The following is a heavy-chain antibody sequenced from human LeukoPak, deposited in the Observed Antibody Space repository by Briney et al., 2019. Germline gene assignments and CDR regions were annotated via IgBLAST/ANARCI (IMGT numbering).Heavy chain of an antibody. D-gene: IGHD3-16*02. J-gene: IGHJ4*02. CDR1: GFPFSSYA. CDR3: TKEVSYDYVWGSYRPY. CDR2: IIGSGDTT. V-gene: IGHV3-23*01. Sequence: GGSLRLSCAVSGFPFSSYAMSWVRQAPGKGLEWVSAIIGSGDTTYYADSVKGRLTISRDNSKNTVYLQMNSLKVEDTAIHFCTKEVSYDYVWGSYRPYWGQGTLVTVSS.